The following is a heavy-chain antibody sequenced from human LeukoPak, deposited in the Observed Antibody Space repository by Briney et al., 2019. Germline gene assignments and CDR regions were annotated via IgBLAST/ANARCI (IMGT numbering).Heavy chain of an antibody. CDR2: INHSGST. Sequence: GSLRLSCAASGFTFSLSGMNWVRQAPGKGLEWIGEINHSGSTNYNPSLKSRVTISVDTSKNQFSLKLSSVTAADTAVYYCARAGYGDSDFDYWGQGTLVTVSS. CDR3: ARAGYGDSDFDY. J-gene: IGHJ4*02. CDR1: GFTFSLSG. V-gene: IGHV4-34*01. D-gene: IGHD4-17*01.